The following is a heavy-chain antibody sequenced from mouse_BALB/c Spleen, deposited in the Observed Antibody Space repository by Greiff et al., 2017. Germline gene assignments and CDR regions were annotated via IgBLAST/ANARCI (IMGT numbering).Heavy chain of an antibody. CDR3: TRGGGYYYAMDY. D-gene: IGHD3-1*01. V-gene: IGHV1S81*02. CDR1: GYTFTSYY. CDR2: INPSNGGT. Sequence: QVQLQQPGAELVKPGASVKLSCKASGYTFTSYYMYWVKQRPGQGLEWIGGINPSNGGTNFNEKFKSKATLTVDKSSSTAYMQLSSLTSEDYAVYYCTRGGGYYYAMDYWGQGTSVTVSS. J-gene: IGHJ4*01.